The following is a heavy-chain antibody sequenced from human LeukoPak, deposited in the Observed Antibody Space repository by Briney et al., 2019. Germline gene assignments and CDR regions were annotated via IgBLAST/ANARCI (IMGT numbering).Heavy chain of an antibody. CDR3: AELGITMIGGV. J-gene: IGHJ6*04. Sequence: PGGSLRLSCAASGFTFSSYSMNWVRQAPGKGLEWVSYISSSGSTIYYADSVNGRFTISRDNAKNSLYLQMNSLRAEDTAVYYCAELGITMIGGVWGKGTTVTISS. V-gene: IGHV3-48*04. CDR2: ISSSGSTI. CDR1: GFTFSSYS. D-gene: IGHD3-10*02.